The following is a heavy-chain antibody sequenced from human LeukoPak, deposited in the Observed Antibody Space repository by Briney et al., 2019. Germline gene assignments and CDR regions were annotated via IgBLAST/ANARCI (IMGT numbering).Heavy chain of an antibody. J-gene: IGHJ4*02. CDR3: AKEEWLLAVYFDY. V-gene: IGHV3-48*01. CDR1: GFTFSSYS. CDR2: ISSSSRTI. D-gene: IGHD3-3*01. Sequence: GGSLRLSCAASGFTFSSYSMNWVRQAPGKGLEWVSYISSSSRTIYYADSVKGRFTISRDNSKNTLYLQMNSLRAEDTAVYYCAKEEWLLAVYFDYWGQGTLVTVSS.